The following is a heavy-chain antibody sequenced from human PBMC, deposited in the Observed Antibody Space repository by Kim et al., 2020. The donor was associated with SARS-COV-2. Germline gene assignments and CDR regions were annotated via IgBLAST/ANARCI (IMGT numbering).Heavy chain of an antibody. Sequence: SETLSLTCAVSGGSISSSNWWSWVRQPPGKGLEWIGEIYHSGSTNYNPSLKSRVTISVDKSKNQFSLKLSSVTAADTAVYYCATVITMVRGVTSGWFDPWGQGTLVTVSS. V-gene: IGHV4-4*02. CDR2: IYHSGST. D-gene: IGHD3-10*01. CDR3: ATVITMVRGVTSGWFDP. CDR1: GGSISSSNW. J-gene: IGHJ5*02.